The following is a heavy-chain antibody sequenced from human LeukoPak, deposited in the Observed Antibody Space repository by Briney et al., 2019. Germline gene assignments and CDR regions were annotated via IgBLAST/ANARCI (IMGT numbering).Heavy chain of an antibody. V-gene: IGHV3-7*01. J-gene: IGHJ4*02. D-gene: IGHD2-2*01. Sequence: GGSLRLSCAGSGFTFSSYAMSWVRQAPGKGLEWVANIKQDGNEKYYVDSVKGRFTISRDNAKNSLYLQMNSLGAEDTAVYYCARRYCSSTSCHLDYWGQGTLVTVSS. CDR3: ARRYCSSTSCHLDY. CDR2: IKQDGNEK. CDR1: GFTFSSYA.